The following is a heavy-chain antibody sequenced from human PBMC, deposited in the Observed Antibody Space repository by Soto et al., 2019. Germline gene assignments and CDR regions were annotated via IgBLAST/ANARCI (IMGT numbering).Heavy chain of an antibody. Sequence: PSETLSLTCAVYGGSFSGYYWSWIRQPPGKGLEWIGEINHSGSTNYNPSLKSRVTISVDTSKNQFSLKLSSVTAADTAVYYCARESTGTTSEAFDIWGQGTMVTVS. CDR3: ARESTGTTSEAFDI. CDR2: INHSGST. J-gene: IGHJ3*02. D-gene: IGHD1-1*01. CDR1: GGSFSGYY. V-gene: IGHV4-34*01.